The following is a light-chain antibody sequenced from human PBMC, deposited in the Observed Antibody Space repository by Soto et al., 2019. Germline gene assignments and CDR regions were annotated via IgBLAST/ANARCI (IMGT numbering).Light chain of an antibody. CDR2: GAS. V-gene: IGKV3-15*01. J-gene: IGKJ1*01. CDR1: QSVSSN. Sequence: EIVMTQCPATLSVSPGERATLSCRASQSVSSNLAWYQQKPGHAPRLLIYGASSRATGIPARFSGSGSGTEFTLTISSLQSEDFAVYYCQQYNNWPGTFGQGSKVEIK. CDR3: QQYNNWPGT.